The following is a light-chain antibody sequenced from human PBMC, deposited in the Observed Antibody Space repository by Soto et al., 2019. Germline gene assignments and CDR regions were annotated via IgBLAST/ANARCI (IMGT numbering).Light chain of an antibody. CDR1: QSVSTN. CDR2: RAS. J-gene: IGKJ2*01. Sequence: ETVMTQSPATLSVSPGERATLSCRASQSVSTNLAWYQQKPGQAPRLLIYRASTSATGIPDRFSGSGFGTEFTLTISGLQSEDFAVYFCQQYNNWPPYTFGQGTKLQIK. CDR3: QQYNNWPPYT. V-gene: IGKV3-15*01.